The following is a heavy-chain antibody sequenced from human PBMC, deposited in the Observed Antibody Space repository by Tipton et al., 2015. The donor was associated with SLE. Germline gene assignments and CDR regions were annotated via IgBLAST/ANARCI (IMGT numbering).Heavy chain of an antibody. D-gene: IGHD6-19*01. V-gene: IGHV4-34*01. Sequence: TLSLTCAVYGGSFSGYYWSWIRQPPGKGLEWIGEINHSGSTNYNPSLKSRVTISVDTSKNQFSLKLSSVTAADTAVYYCARGNDAGAGSRLGFAPCGQGTLVAVSS. J-gene: IGHJ5*02. CDR1: GGSFSGYY. CDR3: ARGNDAGAGSRLGFAP. CDR2: INHSGST.